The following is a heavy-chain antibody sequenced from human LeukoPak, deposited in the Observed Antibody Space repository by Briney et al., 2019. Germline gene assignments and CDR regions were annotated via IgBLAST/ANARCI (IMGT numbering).Heavy chain of an antibody. J-gene: IGHJ6*02. CDR2: IRYDGSNK. D-gene: IGHD2-15*01. CDR1: GFTLSSYG. CDR3: AKDAKGSIVVVVAVSYGMDV. V-gene: IGHV3-30*02. Sequence: PGGSLRLSCAASGFTLSSYGMHWVRQAPGKGLEWVAFIRYDGSNKYYADSVKGRFTISRDNSKNTLYLQMNSLRAEDTAVYYCAKDAKGSIVVVVAVSYGMDVWGQGTTVTVSS.